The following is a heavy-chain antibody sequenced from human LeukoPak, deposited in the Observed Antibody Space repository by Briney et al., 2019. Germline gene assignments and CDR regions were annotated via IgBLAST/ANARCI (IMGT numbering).Heavy chain of an antibody. CDR2: FNPSGGNT. Sequence: ASVKVSCKASGYILTSHYMHWVRQAPGQGLEWMGIFNPSGGNTNYAQRFQGRVTLTRDTSTTTVYMDLSGLRPEDTAVYYCARGARLAAVQIGDAFDIWGQGTMVTVSS. V-gene: IGHV1-46*01. CDR1: GYILTSHY. CDR3: ARGARLAAVQIGDAFDI. J-gene: IGHJ3*02. D-gene: IGHD3-10*01.